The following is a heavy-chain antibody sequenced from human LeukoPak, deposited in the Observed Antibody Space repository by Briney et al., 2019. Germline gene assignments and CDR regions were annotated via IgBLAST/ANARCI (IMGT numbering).Heavy chain of an antibody. Sequence: GGSLRLSCAASGFTVSSNYMSWVRQAPGKGLEWVSVICSGGSTYYADSVKGRFTISRDNSKNTLYLQMNSLRAEDTAVYYCAASDDYGDYYFDYWGQGTLVTVSS. CDR3: AASDDYGDYYFDY. CDR1: GFTVSSNY. V-gene: IGHV3-53*01. D-gene: IGHD4-17*01. J-gene: IGHJ4*02. CDR2: ICSGGST.